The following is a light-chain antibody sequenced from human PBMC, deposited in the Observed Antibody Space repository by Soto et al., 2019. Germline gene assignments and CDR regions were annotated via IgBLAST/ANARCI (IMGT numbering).Light chain of an antibody. V-gene: IGLV2-8*01. J-gene: IGLJ2*01. Sequence: QSALTQPPSASGSPGQSVTISCTGTSSDVGGYNYVSWYQQHPGKAPKLMIYEVSKRPSGVPDRFSGSKSGNTASLTVSGVQGEDEGDYYRRSYAGRNNLGFRGGAKVAVL. CDR1: SSDVGGYNY. CDR3: RSYAGRNNLG. CDR2: EVS.